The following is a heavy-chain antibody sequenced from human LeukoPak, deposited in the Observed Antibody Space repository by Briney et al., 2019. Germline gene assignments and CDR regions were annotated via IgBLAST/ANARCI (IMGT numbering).Heavy chain of an antibody. CDR1: GFTFDDYT. CDR2: IGWDGGGT. D-gene: IGHD5-12*01. Sequence: GGSLRLSCAASGFTFDDYTMHWVRQAPGKGLEWVSLIGWDGGGTYYAYSVRGRFTISRDNSKNTLFLQMNSLRAEDTAVYYCAKRVEKYYQTSGYPVDFWGQGTLVTVSS. CDR3: AKRVEKYYQTSGYPVDF. J-gene: IGHJ4*02. V-gene: IGHV3-43*01.